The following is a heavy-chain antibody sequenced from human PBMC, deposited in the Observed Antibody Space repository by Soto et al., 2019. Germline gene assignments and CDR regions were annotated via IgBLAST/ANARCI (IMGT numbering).Heavy chain of an antibody. CDR3: ARHKLGSYFFPQANSYYYYYMDV. D-gene: IGHD3-10*01. V-gene: IGHV4-39*01. CDR2: IYYSGST. J-gene: IGHJ6*03. CDR1: GGSISSSSYY. Sequence: SETLSLTCTVSGGSISSSSYYWGWIRQPPGKGLEWIGSIYYSGSTYYNPSLKSRVTISVDTSKNQFSLKLSSVTAADTAVYYCARHKLGSYFFPQANSYYYYYMDVWGKGTTVTVSS.